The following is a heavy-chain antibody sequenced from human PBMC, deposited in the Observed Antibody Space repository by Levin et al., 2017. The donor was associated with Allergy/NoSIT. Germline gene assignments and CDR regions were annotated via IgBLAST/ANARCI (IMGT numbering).Heavy chain of an antibody. D-gene: IGHD2-15*01. J-gene: IGHJ3*02. CDR3: AREWSGDAFDI. Sequence: GESLKISCAASGFTFSSYYMSWVRQAPGKGLEWVSAISDSGGYTYYADSVKGRFTISRDNSKNSLYLQMNSLRAEDTAVYYCAREWSGDAFDIWGQGTMVTVSS. V-gene: IGHV3-23*01. CDR1: GFTFSSYY. CDR2: ISDSGGYT.